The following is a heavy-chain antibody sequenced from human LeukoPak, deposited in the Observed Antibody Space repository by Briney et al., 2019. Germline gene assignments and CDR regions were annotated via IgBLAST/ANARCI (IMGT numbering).Heavy chain of an antibody. J-gene: IGHJ6*03. CDR2: INPNSGGT. Sequence: GASVKVSCKASGYTFSGYYTHWVRQAPGQGLEWMGWINPNSGGTNYAQTFQGRVTMTRDTSISTAYMELSRLRSDDTAVYYCARRDGEYCSGGSCYSGMYYYYYMDVWGKGTTVTISS. V-gene: IGHV1-2*02. D-gene: IGHD2-15*01. CDR3: ARRDGEYCSGGSCYSGMYYYYYMDV. CDR1: GYTFSGYY.